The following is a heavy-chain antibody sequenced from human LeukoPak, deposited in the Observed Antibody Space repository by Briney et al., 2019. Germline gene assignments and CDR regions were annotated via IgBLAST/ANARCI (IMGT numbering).Heavy chain of an antibody. CDR2: INHSGST. CDR1: GGSFSGYY. J-gene: IGHJ4*02. V-gene: IGHV4-34*01. Sequence: PSETLSLTCAVYGGSFSGYYWSWIRQPPGKGLEWIGEINHSGSTNYNPSLKSRVTISVDTSKNQFSLKLSSVTAADTAVYYCARAHGRYYDSSGPLFDYWGQGTLVTVSS. D-gene: IGHD3-22*01. CDR3: ARAHGRYYDSSGPLFDY.